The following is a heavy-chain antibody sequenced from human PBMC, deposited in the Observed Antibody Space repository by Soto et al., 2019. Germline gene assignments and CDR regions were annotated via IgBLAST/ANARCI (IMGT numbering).Heavy chain of an antibody. Sequence: GRCMRLPSAPAAFTFSRYAMSCVRHAPRKPLQWVSAISGRVGGRYYADTVKGRFTTSRYNIKHTLYLQMNSLRAEDTAVYYCAKDERVTMIVGVTAPYFQHWGQGTLVTVSS. CDR2: ISGRVGGR. V-gene: IGHV3-23*01. D-gene: IGHD3-22*01. J-gene: IGHJ1*01. CDR1: AFTFSRYA. CDR3: AKDERVTMIVGVTAPYFQH.